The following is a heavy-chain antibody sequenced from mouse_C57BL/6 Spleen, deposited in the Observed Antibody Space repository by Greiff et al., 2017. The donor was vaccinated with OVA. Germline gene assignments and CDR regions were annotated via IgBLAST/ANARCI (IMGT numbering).Heavy chain of an antibody. V-gene: IGHV1-82*01. Sequence: QVQLKESGPELVKPGASVKISCKASGYAFSSSWMNWVKQRPGKGLEWIGRIYPGDGDTNYNGKFKGKATLTADKSSSTAYMQLSRRTSEDSAVYFCARNGSSYLYYFDYWGKGTTLTVSS. CDR2: IYPGDGDT. CDR3: ARNGSSYLYYFDY. D-gene: IGHD1-1*01. J-gene: IGHJ2*01. CDR1: GYAFSSSW.